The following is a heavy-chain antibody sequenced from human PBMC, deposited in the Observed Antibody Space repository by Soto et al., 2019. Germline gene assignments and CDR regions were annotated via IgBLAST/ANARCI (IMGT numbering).Heavy chain of an antibody. J-gene: IGHJ5*02. CDR2: ISPYNGNT. CDR1: GYTFSNYG. V-gene: IGHV1-18*01. Sequence: ASVKVSCKASGYTFSNYGTTWVRQAPGQGLEWMGWISPYNGNTNYAQKHQGRVNMTTVTSTSTAYMELRSLRSGDTAVYYFARGGVGYCSGGSCPHNWFDPWGQGSLVTVSS. CDR3: ARGGVGYCSGGSCPHNWFDP. D-gene: IGHD2-15*01.